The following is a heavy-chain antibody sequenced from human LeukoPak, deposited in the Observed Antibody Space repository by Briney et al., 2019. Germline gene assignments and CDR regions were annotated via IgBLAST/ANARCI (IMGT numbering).Heavy chain of an antibody. J-gene: IGHJ4*02. CDR2: IYYSGST. Sequence: SETLSLTCTVSGVSISSGGYYWRWIRQHPGKGLEWIGYIYYSGSTYYNPSLKSRVTISVDTSKNQFSLKLSSVTAADTAVYYCARVGRDCGGDCYAQFDYWGQGTLVTVSS. CDR1: GVSISSGGYY. D-gene: IGHD2-21*02. V-gene: IGHV4-31*03. CDR3: ARVGRDCGGDCYAQFDY.